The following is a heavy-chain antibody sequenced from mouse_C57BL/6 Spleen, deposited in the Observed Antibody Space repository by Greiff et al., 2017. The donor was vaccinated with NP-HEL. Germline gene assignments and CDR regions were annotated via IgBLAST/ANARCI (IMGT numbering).Heavy chain of an antibody. CDR3: TRGGSYGNEDYYAMDY. CDR1: GFTFSSYA. D-gene: IGHD2-1*01. Sequence: EVQLVESGEGLVKPGGSLKLSCAASGFTFSSYAMSWVRQTPEKRLEWVAYISSGGDYIYYADTVKGRFTISRDNARNTLYLQMSSLKSEDTAMYYCTRGGSYGNEDYYAMDYWGQGTSVTVSS. V-gene: IGHV5-9-1*02. J-gene: IGHJ4*01. CDR2: ISSGGDYI.